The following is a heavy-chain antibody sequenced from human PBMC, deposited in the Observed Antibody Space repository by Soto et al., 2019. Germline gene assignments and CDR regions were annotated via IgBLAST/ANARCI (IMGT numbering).Heavy chain of an antibody. V-gene: IGHV4-61*01. CDR3: ARATGYSSTWYDS. D-gene: IGHD6-13*01. Sequence: SETLSLTCAVSGASVSDGSDFWSWIRQPPGKGLKWLGYLSYGGSTRYNPSLKSRVTISSDTSKNQFSLRLFSVTAADTALYYCARATGYSSTWYDSWGQGQLVTVSS. J-gene: IGHJ5*01. CDR2: LSYGGST. CDR1: GASVSDGSDF.